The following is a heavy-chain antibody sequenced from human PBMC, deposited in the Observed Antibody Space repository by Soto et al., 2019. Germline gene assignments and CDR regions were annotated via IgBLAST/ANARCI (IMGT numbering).Heavy chain of an antibody. CDR1: GFSFAPYG. J-gene: IGHJ4*01. D-gene: IGHD6-19*01. Sequence: GWSLKLSSSIHGFSFAPYGMTSVRQSPVLRLEWLAVISNDGGSQYYVAAVQGRFTIFRAKSTNTVSLQMDSLRTEDTAVYFCAKEVPQWLARFDFWGDGT. CDR2: ISNDGGSQ. V-gene: IGHV3-30*18. CDR3: AKEVPQWLARFDF.